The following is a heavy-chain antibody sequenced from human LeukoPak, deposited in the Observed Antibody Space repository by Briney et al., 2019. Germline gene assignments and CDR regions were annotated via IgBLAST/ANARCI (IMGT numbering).Heavy chain of an antibody. V-gene: IGHV3-21*01. CDR3: AREDVVVAAMLYYYFGMDV. D-gene: IGHD2-15*01. Sequence: GGSLRLSCAASGFTFSSYSMNWVRQAPGKGLEWVSSISSSNSYIYYADSVKGRFTISRDKAKNSLYLQMNSLRAEDTAVYYCAREDVVVAAMLYYYFGMDVWGQGTTVTVSS. CDR2: ISSSNSYI. CDR1: GFTFSSYS. J-gene: IGHJ6*02.